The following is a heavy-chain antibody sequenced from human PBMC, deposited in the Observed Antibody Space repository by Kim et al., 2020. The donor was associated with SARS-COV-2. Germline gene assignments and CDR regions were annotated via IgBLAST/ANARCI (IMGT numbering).Heavy chain of an antibody. CDR2: IYYSGST. J-gene: IGHJ5*02. D-gene: IGHD3-10*01. CDR1: GGSISSSSYY. V-gene: IGHV4-39*01. Sequence: SETLSLTCTVSGGSISSSSYYWGWIRQPPGKGLEWIGSIYYSGSTYYNPSLKSRVTISVDTSKNQFSLKLSSVTAADTAVYYCARPLNYYGSGSYYNWFDPWGQGTLVTVSS. CDR3: ARPLNYYGSGSYYNWFDP.